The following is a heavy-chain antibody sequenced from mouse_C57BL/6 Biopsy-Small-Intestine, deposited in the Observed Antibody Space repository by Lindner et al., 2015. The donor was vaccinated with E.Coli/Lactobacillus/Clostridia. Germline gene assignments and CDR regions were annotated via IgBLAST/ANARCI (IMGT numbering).Heavy chain of an antibody. D-gene: IGHD1-1*01. CDR2: IYPGDGDT. J-gene: IGHJ2*01. V-gene: IGHV1-82*01. CDR3: ARGTTVLGDYFDY. Sequence: VQLQESGPELVKPGASVKISCKASGYAFSSSWMNWVKQRPGKGLEWIGRIYPGDGDTNYNGRFKAKATLTADKSSSTAYMRLSSLTSEDSAVYFCARGTTVLGDYFDYWGQGTTLTVSS. CDR1: GYAFSSSW.